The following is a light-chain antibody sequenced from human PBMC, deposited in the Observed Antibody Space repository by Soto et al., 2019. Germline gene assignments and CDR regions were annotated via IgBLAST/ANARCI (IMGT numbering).Light chain of an antibody. CDR1: QSVSSN. V-gene: IGKV3-15*01. CDR3: QQYTNWET. J-gene: IGKJ1*01. CDR2: GAS. Sequence: EIVMTQSPATLSVSPGERATLSCRASQSVSSNLAWYQQKPGQAPRLLIYGASTRATGIPARFSGSGSGTEFTLTISSLKSEDFAVYYCQQYTNWETFGQGTKVDIK.